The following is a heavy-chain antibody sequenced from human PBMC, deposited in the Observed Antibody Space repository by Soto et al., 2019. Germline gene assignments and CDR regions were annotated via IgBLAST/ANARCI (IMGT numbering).Heavy chain of an antibody. CDR3: AKGVDYYDSSGYYYYGMDV. CDR1: GFTFSSYG. J-gene: IGHJ6*02. Sequence: QVQLVEAGGGVVQPGRSLRLSCAASGFTFSSYGMHWVRQAPGKGLEGVAGISYDGSNKYYADSVKGRFTISRDNSKNTLYLQMNSLRAEDTAVYYCAKGVDYYDSSGYYYYGMDVWGQGTTVTVSS. V-gene: IGHV3-30*18. D-gene: IGHD3-22*01. CDR2: ISYDGSNK.